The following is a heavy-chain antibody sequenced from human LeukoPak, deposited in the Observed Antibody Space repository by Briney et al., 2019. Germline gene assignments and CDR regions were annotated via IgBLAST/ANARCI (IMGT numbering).Heavy chain of an antibody. CDR2: ISGSGNRT. Sequence: GGSLRLSCAASGFTFSSYAMSWVRQAPGKGLEWVSSISGSGNRTYYADSVKGRFTISRDNSKNTLYLQMNSLRAEDTAVYYCAKDWESIAAATYYYYGMDVWGQGTTVTVSS. V-gene: IGHV3-23*01. CDR1: GFTFSSYA. CDR3: AKDWESIAAATYYYYGMDV. D-gene: IGHD6-13*01. J-gene: IGHJ6*02.